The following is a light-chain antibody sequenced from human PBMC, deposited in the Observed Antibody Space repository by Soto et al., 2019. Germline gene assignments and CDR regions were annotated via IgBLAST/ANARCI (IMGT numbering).Light chain of an antibody. V-gene: IGKV1-5*03. Sequence: DIQMTQSPSTLSASVGDRVTITCRASQSISIWLAWYQQKPGKAPKLLIYKASSLESGVPSRFSGSGSGTEFTLTISSLQPHDFATYYCQHYNSYLYTFGQGTKLEIK. CDR2: KAS. CDR1: QSISIW. CDR3: QHYNSYLYT. J-gene: IGKJ2*01.